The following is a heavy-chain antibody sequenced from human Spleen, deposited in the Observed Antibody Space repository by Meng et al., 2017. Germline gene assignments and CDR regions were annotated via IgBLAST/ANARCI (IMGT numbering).Heavy chain of an antibody. CDR1: GGSISSYY. CDR2: IYYSGST. J-gene: IGHJ6*02. D-gene: IGHD3-10*01. V-gene: IGHV4-59*12. Sequence: SETLSLTCTVSGGSISSYYWSWIRQPPGKGLEWIGYIYYSGSTNYNPSLKSRVTISVDTSKNQFSLQLNSVTPEDTAVYYCARSITMVGGGYALDVWGQGTTVTVSS. CDR3: ARSITMVGGGYALDV.